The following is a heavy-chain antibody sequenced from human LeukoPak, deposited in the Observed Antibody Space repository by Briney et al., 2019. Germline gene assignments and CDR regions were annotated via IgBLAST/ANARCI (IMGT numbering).Heavy chain of an antibody. V-gene: IGHV3-21*01. J-gene: IGHJ4*02. Sequence: AGGSLRLSCVASEFTFSSYFMNWVRQAPGKGLEWVSSISSDSDYRYYADSVKGRFTISRDNTKNSLYLQMNSLRAEDTAVYYCARVSGSYNFDYWGQGTLVTVSS. CDR1: EFTFSSYF. CDR2: ISSDSDYR. D-gene: IGHD1-26*01. CDR3: ARVSGSYNFDY.